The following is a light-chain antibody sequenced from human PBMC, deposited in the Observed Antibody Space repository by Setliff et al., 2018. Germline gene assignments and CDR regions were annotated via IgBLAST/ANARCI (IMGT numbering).Light chain of an antibody. J-gene: IGLJ2*01. CDR1: SNDVGSYDL. CDR2: GVS. V-gene: IGLV2-14*03. CDR3: ISYTSSTTLVV. Sequence: QSALTQPASVSGSPGQSITISCSGTSNDVGSYDLVSWYQQHPGKAPKLIIYGVSDRPSGVSHRFSASKSGNTASLTISGLQAEDEADYYCISYTSSTTLVVFGGGTKVTVL.